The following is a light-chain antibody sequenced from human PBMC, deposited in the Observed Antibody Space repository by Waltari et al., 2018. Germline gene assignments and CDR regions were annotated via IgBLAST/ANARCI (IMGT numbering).Light chain of an antibody. CDR3: QTWGTGIRV. CDR2: EVI. Sequence: QSALTQPASVSGSPGQSITISCTGTSSDVGHSNYLSWYQQHPGKAPKLMIYEVINRPSGVSNRFSGSKSGNTASLTISGLQTEDEADYYCQTWGTGIRVFGGGTKLTVL. V-gene: IGLV2-14*01. CDR1: SSDVGHSNY. J-gene: IGLJ3*02.